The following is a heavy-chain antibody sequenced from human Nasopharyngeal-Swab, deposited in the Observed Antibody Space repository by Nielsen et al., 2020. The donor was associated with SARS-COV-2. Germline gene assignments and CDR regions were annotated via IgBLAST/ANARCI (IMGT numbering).Heavy chain of an antibody. CDR3: ARAGNSSGYYPSDY. CDR1: GYTFTGYY. J-gene: IGHJ4*02. D-gene: IGHD3-22*01. CDR2: INPNSGGT. V-gene: IGHV1-2*02. Sequence: ASVKVSCKASGYTFTGYYIHWVRQAPGQGLEWMGWINPNSGGTNYAQKFQGRVTMTRDTSISTAYMELSRLRSDDTAVYYCARAGNSSGYYPSDYWGQGTLVTVSS.